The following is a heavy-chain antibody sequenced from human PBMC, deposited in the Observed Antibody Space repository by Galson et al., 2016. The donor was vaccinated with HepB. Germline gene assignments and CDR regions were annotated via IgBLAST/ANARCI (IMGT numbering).Heavy chain of an antibody. D-gene: IGHD6-13*01. Sequence: SLRLSCAASGFTVGNNYMSWVRQAPGKGLEWVSLIYSGSNKLYADSVKGRFIISRDNSNNTPYLQMNSLSAEDTAVYYCARNPGASTWGWGQGTVVTVAS. CDR1: GFTVGNNY. V-gene: IGHV3-66*01. CDR3: ARNPGASTWG. J-gene: IGHJ4*02. CDR2: IYSGSNK.